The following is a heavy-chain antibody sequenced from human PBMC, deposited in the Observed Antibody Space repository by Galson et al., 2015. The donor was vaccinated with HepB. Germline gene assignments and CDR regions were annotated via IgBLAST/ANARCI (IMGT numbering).Heavy chain of an antibody. J-gene: IGHJ3*02. CDR2: TYYRSKWYN. V-gene: IGHV6-1*01. CDR1: GDSVSSNSAA. D-gene: IGHD6-19*01. CDR3: ARVERRYSSGWYPFDI. Sequence: CAISGDSVSSNSAAWNWIRQSPSRGLEWLGRTYYRSKWYNDYAVSVKSRITINPDTSKNQFSLQLNSVTPEDTAVYYCARVERRYSSGWYPFDIWGQGTMVTVSS.